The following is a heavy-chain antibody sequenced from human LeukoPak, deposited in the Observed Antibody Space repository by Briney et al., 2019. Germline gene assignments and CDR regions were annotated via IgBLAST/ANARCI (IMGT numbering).Heavy chain of an antibody. CDR2: INSDGSSA. CDR3: AKENYCSGMDV. Sequence: PGGCLRLSCAASGFTFSSYWMQWVRQAPGKGLVWVSRINSDGSSASYADSVKGRFTISRDNAKNTLYLQMNSLGAEDTAVYYCAKENYCSGMDVWGQGTTVSFS. V-gene: IGHV3-74*01. CDR1: GFTFSSYW. J-gene: IGHJ6*02.